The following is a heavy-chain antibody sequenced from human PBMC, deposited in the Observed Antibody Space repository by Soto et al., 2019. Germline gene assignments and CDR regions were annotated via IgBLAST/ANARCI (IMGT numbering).Heavy chain of an antibody. CDR2: IYYSGST. CDR3: ARDRHPYCGGDCMFDP. J-gene: IGHJ5*02. D-gene: IGHD2-21*02. V-gene: IGHV4-31*03. CDR1: GGSISSGGYY. Sequence: SETLSLTCTVSGGSISSGGYYWSWIRQHPGKGLEWIGYIYYSGSTYYNPSLKSRVTISVDTSKNQFSLKLSSVTAADTAVYYCARDRHPYCGGDCMFDPWGQGTLVTVSS.